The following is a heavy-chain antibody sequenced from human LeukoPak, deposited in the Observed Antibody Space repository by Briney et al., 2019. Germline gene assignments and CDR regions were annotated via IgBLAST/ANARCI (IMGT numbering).Heavy chain of an antibody. CDR1: GYTFTSYD. CDR2: MNPNSGNT. Sequence: GASVKVSCKASGYTFTSYDINWVRQATGQGLEWMGWMNPNSGNTGYAQKFQGRVTMTRNTSISTAYMELSSLRSEDTAVYYCARAHPRRQWLVRRGFYYYYMDVWGKGTTVTISS. J-gene: IGHJ6*03. CDR3: ARAHPRRQWLVRRGFYYYYMDV. D-gene: IGHD6-19*01. V-gene: IGHV1-8*01.